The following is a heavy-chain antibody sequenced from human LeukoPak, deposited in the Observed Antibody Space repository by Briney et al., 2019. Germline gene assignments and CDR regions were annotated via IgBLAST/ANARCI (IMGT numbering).Heavy chain of an antibody. J-gene: IGHJ4*02. CDR1: GGSISSSSYY. CDR2: IYYSGST. Sequence: SETLSLTCTVSGGSISSSSYYWGWIRQPPGKGLEWIGSIYYSGSTYYNPSLKSRVTISVDTSKNQFSLKLSSVTAADTAVYYCATSGWYLLPGVYWGQGTLVTVSS. CDR3: ATSGWYLLPGVY. D-gene: IGHD6-19*01. V-gene: IGHV4-39*07.